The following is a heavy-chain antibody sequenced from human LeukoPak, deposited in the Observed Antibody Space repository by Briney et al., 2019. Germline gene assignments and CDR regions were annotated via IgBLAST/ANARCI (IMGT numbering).Heavy chain of an antibody. J-gene: IGHJ2*01. CDR1: GFTFSDYY. V-gene: IGHV3-11*03. CDR3: ARINCGGDCYSGNWFFDL. CDR2: ISSSSSYT. Sequence: GGSLRLSCAASGFTFSDYYMSWIRQAPGKGLEWVSYISSSSSYTNYADSVKGRFTISRDNAQNSLFLQMNSLRAEDTAVFYCARINCGGDCYSGNWFFDLWGRGTLVTVSS. D-gene: IGHD2-21*02.